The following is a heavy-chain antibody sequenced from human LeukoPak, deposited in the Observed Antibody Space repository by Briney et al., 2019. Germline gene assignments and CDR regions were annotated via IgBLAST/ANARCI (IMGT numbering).Heavy chain of an antibody. Sequence: GASVKVSCKASGYTFTGYYMHWVRQAPGQGLEWMGWINPNSGGTNYAQKFQGRVTMTRDTSISTAYMEPSRLRSDDTAVYYCARTDIVATADAFDIWGQGTMVTVSS. V-gene: IGHV1-2*02. CDR2: INPNSGGT. D-gene: IGHD5-12*01. CDR1: GYTFTGYY. J-gene: IGHJ3*02. CDR3: ARTDIVATADAFDI.